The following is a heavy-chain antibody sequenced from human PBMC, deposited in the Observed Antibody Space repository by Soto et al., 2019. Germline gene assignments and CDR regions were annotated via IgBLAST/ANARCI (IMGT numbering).Heavy chain of an antibody. Sequence: GGSLRLSCVASGFTFRSYWMHWVRQAPGKGLVWVSRINNYGSITNYADSMKGRITISRDNAKNTIYLDINSLGPEDTAVYYCVRVEAYCSGGGCWDYGMDVWGQGTTVTVSS. J-gene: IGHJ6*02. CDR2: INNYGSIT. CDR1: GFTFRSYW. V-gene: IGHV3-74*01. CDR3: VRVEAYCSGGGCWDYGMDV. D-gene: IGHD2-15*01.